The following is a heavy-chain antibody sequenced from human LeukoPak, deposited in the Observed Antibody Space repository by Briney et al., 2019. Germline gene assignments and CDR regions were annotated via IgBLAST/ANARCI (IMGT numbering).Heavy chain of an antibody. CDR1: GGSISSYY. D-gene: IGHD4-23*01. V-gene: IGHV4-59*01. CDR2: IYYSGSS. J-gene: IGHJ4*02. Sequence: SETLSLTCTVSGGSISSYYWTWIRQPPGKGLEWIGYIYYSGSSNYNPSLKSRVTISVDASKNQFSLKLSSVTAADTAVYYCARGANGGNSLDYWGQGTLVTVSS. CDR3: ARGANGGNSLDY.